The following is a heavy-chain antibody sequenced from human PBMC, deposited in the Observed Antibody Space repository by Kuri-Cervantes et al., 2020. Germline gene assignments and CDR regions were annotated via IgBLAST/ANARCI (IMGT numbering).Heavy chain of an antibody. CDR1: GYTFTGYH. CDR2: INPNSGGT. Sequence: ASVKVSCKASGYTFTGYHMHWVRQAPGQGLEWMGWINPNSGGTNYAQKLQGRVTMTTDTSTSTAYMELRSLRSDDTAVYYCARLPYSSGWYPLYYFDYWGQGTLVTVSS. V-gene: IGHV1-2*02. CDR3: ARLPYSSGWYPLYYFDY. J-gene: IGHJ4*02. D-gene: IGHD6-19*01.